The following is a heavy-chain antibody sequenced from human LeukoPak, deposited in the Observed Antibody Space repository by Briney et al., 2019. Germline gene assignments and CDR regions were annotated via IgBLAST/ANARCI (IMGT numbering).Heavy chain of an antibody. D-gene: IGHD3-10*01. CDR2: IRHDGSDV. CDR3: ARDGSGSDFSLDY. CDR1: GFNFGDYY. J-gene: IGHJ4*02. Sequence: GGSLRLSCVASGFNFGDYYMSWVRQAPGKGLEWVADIRHDGSDVYNVDSVRGRFTISRDNAKNSLFLQMNSLKDEDTAVYYCARDGSGSDFSLDYWGQGTLVTVSS. V-gene: IGHV3-7*04.